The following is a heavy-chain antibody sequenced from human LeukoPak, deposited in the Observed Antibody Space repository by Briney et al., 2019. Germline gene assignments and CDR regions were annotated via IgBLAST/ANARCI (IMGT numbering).Heavy chain of an antibody. CDR3: ARDLVVPAALAAFDI. V-gene: IGHV3-21*01. CDR1: GFTFSSYS. CDR2: ISSSSSYI. D-gene: IGHD2-2*01. Sequence: GGSLRLSXAASGFTFSSYSMNWVRQAPGKGLEWVSSISSSSSYIYYADSVKGRFTISRDNAKNSLYLQMNSLRAEDTAVYYCARDLVVPAALAAFDIWGQGTMVTVSS. J-gene: IGHJ3*02.